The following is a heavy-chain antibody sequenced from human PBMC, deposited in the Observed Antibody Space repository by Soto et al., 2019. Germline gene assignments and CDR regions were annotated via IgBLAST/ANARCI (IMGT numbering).Heavy chain of an antibody. CDR3: VRSLLTSSGNAGD. Sequence: SETLSLTCAVSTYSISSGYYWGWLRQPPGKGLEWIGSIYHSGTTHYNPSLKSRVTISLDTSTNQFSLKVSSVTAADTAVYYCVRSLLTSSGNAGDWGQGTLVTV. D-gene: IGHD6-25*01. J-gene: IGHJ4*02. V-gene: IGHV4-38-2*01. CDR2: IYHSGTT. CDR1: TYSISSGYY.